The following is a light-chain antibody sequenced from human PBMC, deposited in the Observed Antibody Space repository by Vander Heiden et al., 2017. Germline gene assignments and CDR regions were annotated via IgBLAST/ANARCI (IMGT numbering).Light chain of an antibody. CDR2: WAS. CDR3: QQYYSTLS. Sequence: DIVLTQSPDSLAVSLGERATINCKSSQSILYSSNNKNYLAWYQQKRGQPPKLLISWASTRESGVPDRCTGSGSGTDFTLTISSLQAEDVGVYYCQQYYSTLSFGGGTKVEI. CDR1: QSILYSSNNKNY. V-gene: IGKV4-1*01. J-gene: IGKJ4*01.